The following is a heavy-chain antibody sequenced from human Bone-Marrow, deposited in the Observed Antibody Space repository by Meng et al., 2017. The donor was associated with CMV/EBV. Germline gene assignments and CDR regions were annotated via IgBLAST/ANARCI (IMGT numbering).Heavy chain of an antibody. V-gene: IGHV3-7*01. CDR1: GFTFTYYW. D-gene: IGHD3-16*01. J-gene: IGHJ4*02. Sequence: GESLKISCAASGFTFTYYWMSWVRQAPGKGLEWVANINQNGGEKYYLDSVKGRFTISRDNAKSSLYLQMNSLRAEDRAVYYCARVGEGVQTNKFLDYWGQGTRVTVSS. CDR2: INQNGGEK. CDR3: ARVGEGVQTNKFLDY.